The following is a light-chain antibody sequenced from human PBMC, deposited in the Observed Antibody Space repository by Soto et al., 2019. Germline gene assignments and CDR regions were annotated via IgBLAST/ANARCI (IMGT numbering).Light chain of an antibody. V-gene: IGLV4-69*01. J-gene: IGLJ2*01. CDR3: QTWGTGV. CDR1: SGHSSYA. CDR2: LNSDGSH. Sequence: QPVLTQSPSAPASLGASVKLTCTLSSGHSSYAIAWHQQQPEKGPRYLMKLNSDGSHSKGDGIPDRFSGSSSGAERYLTISSLQSEDEADYYCQTWGTGVFGGGTKLTVL.